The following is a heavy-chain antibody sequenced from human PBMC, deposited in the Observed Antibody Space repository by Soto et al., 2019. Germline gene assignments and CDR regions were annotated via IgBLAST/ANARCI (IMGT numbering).Heavy chain of an antibody. CDR3: ARQAREHIVATIMFDY. J-gene: IGHJ4*02. V-gene: IGHV4-4*02. Sequence: PSETLSLTCAVSGGSISSSNWWSWVRQPPGKGLEWIGEIYHSGSTNYNPSLKSRVTISVDKSKNQLSLKLSSVTAADTAVYYSARQAREHIVATIMFDYWGQGTLVTVSS. CDR1: GGSISSSNW. CDR2: IYHSGST. D-gene: IGHD5-12*01.